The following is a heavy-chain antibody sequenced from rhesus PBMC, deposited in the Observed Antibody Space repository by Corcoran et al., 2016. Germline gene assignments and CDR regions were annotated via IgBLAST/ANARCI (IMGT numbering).Heavy chain of an antibody. CDR2: IYGSGST. D-gene: IGHD4-35*01. Sequence: QVQLQESGPGLVKPSEPLSLTCAVSGGSIGKTSWTWIRQAPGKGLEWIGYIYGSGSTYYNPSLKSRVTLSVDTSKNQFSLKLTSVTAADTAVYYCARSPSGNYYYFDLWGQGALLTVS. CDR3: ARSPSGNYYYFDL. J-gene: IGHJ1*01. CDR1: GGSIGKTS. V-gene: IGHV4S11*01.